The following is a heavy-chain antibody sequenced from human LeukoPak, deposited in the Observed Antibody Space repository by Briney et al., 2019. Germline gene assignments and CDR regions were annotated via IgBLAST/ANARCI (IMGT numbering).Heavy chain of an antibody. J-gene: IGHJ4*02. Sequence: ASVKVSCKASGNTFANYDINWVRQATGQGLEWMGWMSPNSGNTGHAQKFQGRVTMTRNTSISTAYMELSSLRSEDTAMYYCAKEGSGFGEFNYWGQGTLVTVSS. V-gene: IGHV1-8*02. CDR2: MSPNSGNT. CDR1: GNTFANYD. CDR3: AKEGSGFGEFNY. D-gene: IGHD3-10*01.